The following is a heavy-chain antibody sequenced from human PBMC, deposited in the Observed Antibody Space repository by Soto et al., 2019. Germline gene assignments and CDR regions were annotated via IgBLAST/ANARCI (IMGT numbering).Heavy chain of an antibody. J-gene: IGHJ6*02. D-gene: IGHD3-3*01. Sequence: QVRLVQSGAEVKKPGSSVKVSCEASGGTFSSYAVTWVRQAPGQGLEWMGGIIPIVTTPNYAQKFQGRLTISADKSTSTSYMELSSMRSEDTGVYYCASVGYNFWGRYHYYGMDVWGQGTTVIVSS. CDR3: ASVGYNFWGRYHYYGMDV. CDR2: IIPIVTTP. CDR1: GGTFSSYA. V-gene: IGHV1-69*06.